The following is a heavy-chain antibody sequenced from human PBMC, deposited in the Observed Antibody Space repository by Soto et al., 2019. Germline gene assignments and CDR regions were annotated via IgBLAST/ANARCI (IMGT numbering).Heavy chain of an antibody. J-gene: IGHJ4*02. CDR3: ARDFTGRGYSGYDLAY. Sequence: ASVKVSCKAPGYTFTGYYMHWVRQAPGQGLEWMGWINPNSGGTNYAQKFQGRVTMTRDTSISTAYMELSRLRSDDTAVYYCARDFTGRGYSGYDLAYWGQGTLVTVSS. D-gene: IGHD5-12*01. CDR1: GYTFTGYY. CDR2: INPNSGGT. V-gene: IGHV1-2*02.